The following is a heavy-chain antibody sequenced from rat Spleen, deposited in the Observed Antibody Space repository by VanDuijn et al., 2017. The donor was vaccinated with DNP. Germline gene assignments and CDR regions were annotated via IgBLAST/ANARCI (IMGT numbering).Heavy chain of an antibody. V-gene: IGHV2-27*01. CDR1: GFSLTTYH. Sequence: QVQLKESGPGLVQPSQTLSLTCTVSGFSLTTYHVHWVRQPPGKGLEWMGRIQSGGTTDYNSPFKSRLTISRDTSKSQVFLKMNSVQTDDTAMYFCARDSGIKAYWGQGTLVTVSS. D-gene: IGHD1-11*01. CDR3: ARDSGIKAY. CDR2: IQSGGTT. J-gene: IGHJ3*01.